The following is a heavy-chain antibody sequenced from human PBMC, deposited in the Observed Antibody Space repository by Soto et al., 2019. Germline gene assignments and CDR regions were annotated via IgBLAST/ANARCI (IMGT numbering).Heavy chain of an antibody. CDR3: ARKLGYSYGYDN. CDR2: IYSGGST. V-gene: IGHV3-53*01. D-gene: IGHD5-18*01. CDR1: GFTVSSNY. J-gene: IGHJ4*02. Sequence: GGSLRLSCAASGFTVSSNYMSWVRQAPGKGLEWVSVIYSGGSTYYADSVKGRFTISRDNSKNTLYLQMNSLRAEDTAVYYCARKLGYSYGYDNWGQGTLVTVSS.